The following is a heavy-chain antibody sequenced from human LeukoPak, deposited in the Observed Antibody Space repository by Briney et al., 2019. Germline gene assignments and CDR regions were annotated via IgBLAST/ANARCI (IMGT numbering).Heavy chain of an antibody. D-gene: IGHD2-15*01. Sequence: SVKVSCKASGGTFSSYAISWVRQAPGRGLEWMGGIIPIFGTANYAQKFQGRVTITADKSTSTAYMELSSLRSEDTAVYYCARVAVEAFDIWGQGTMVTVSS. CDR3: ARVAVEAFDI. CDR2: IIPIFGTA. V-gene: IGHV1-69*06. J-gene: IGHJ3*02. CDR1: GGTFSSYA.